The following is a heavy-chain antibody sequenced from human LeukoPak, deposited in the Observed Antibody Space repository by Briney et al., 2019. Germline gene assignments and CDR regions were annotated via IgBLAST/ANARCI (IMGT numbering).Heavy chain of an antibody. CDR3: ATEHGERSIWFTRFDY. J-gene: IGHJ4*02. CDR2: TYYRSKWYN. Sequence: SQTLSLTCAISGDSVSSNSVVWNWIRQSPLRGLEWLGRTYYRSKWYNDYAVFLKSRIIINPDISKNQFSLQLNSVTPEDTAVYYCATEHGERSIWFTRFDYWGRGTLVTVSS. V-gene: IGHV6-1*01. CDR1: GDSVSSNSVV. D-gene: IGHD6-13*01.